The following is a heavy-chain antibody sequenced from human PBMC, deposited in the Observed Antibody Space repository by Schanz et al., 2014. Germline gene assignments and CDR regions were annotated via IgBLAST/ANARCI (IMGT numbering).Heavy chain of an antibody. V-gene: IGHV3-23*01. D-gene: IGHD3-3*01. CDR3: VRDSFFAFDY. CDR1: TFTFDHYA. Sequence: EVQLLESGGGLVQPGGSLRLSCSASTFTFDHYAMTWVRQAPGKGLEWVAAVSSRSDEIKYADSVRGRFTISRDNSKNTLYLQMNSLRAEDTAVYYCVRDSFFAFDYWGQGTLVTVSS. J-gene: IGHJ4*02. CDR2: VSSRSDEI.